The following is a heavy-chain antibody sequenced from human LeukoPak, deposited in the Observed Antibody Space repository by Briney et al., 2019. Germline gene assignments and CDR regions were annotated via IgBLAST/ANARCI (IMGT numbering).Heavy chain of an antibody. CDR2: TKNKANNYAT. CDR3: NTWVGDDF. CDR1: GFTFNDSA. Sequence: GRSLRLSCAASGFTFNDSAITWVRQASGKGPEWVGRTKNKANNYATTYSASMKGRFVISRDDSKNTAYLQMNSLKTEDTAVYYCNTWVGDDFWGQGTLVTVSS. V-gene: IGHV3-73*01. D-gene: IGHD2-15*01. J-gene: IGHJ4*02.